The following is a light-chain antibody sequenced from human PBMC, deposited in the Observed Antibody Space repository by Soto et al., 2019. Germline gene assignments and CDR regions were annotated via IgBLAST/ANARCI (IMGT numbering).Light chain of an antibody. CDR1: QSLVYSDGNTY. V-gene: IGKV2-30*01. CDR3: MQGSHWPRT. J-gene: IGKJ1*01. Sequence: VVVTQYTLSLPVTLGQPASISCRSSQSLVYSDGNTYLNWFHQRPGQSPRRLIYKVSNRDTGVPDRFSGSVSGTDFTLKISRVEAEDVGTYYCMQGSHWPRTFGLGTKVDIK. CDR2: KVS.